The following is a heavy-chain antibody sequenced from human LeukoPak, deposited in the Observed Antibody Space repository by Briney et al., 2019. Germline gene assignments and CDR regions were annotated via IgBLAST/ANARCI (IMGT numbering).Heavy chain of an antibody. Sequence: SETLSLTCTVSGGSISSYYWSWIRQPPGKGLEWIGYIYYSGSTNYNPSLKSRVTISVDTSKNQFSLKLSSVTAADTAVYYCARARKEVAPVDIVVVVAADNWFDPWGQGTLVTVSS. V-gene: IGHV4-59*01. CDR1: GGSISSYY. CDR3: ARARKEVAPVDIVVVVAADNWFDP. J-gene: IGHJ5*02. CDR2: IYYSGST. D-gene: IGHD2-15*01.